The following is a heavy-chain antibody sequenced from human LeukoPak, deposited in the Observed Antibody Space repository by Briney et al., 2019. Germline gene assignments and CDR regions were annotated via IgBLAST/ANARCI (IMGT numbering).Heavy chain of an antibody. J-gene: IGHJ6*02. CDR2: INPNSGGT. CDR3: ARPLLRRFYGMDV. V-gene: IGHV1-2*02. D-gene: IGHD3-3*01. Sequence: ASVKVSCKASGYTFTGYYMHWVRQAPGQGLEWMGWINPNSGGTNYAQKFQGRVTMTRNTSISTAYMELSSLRSEDTAVYYCARPLLRRFYGMDVWGQGTTVTVSS. CDR1: GYTFTGYY.